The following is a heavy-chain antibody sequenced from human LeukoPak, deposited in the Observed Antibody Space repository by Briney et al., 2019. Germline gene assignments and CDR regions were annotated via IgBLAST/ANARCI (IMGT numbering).Heavy chain of an antibody. J-gene: IGHJ4*02. D-gene: IGHD1-26*01. CDR3: ARDLSGTGATTLAY. Sequence: SETLSLTCAVSGYSVSSAYYWAWIRQPPGAGLEWIGSIYPSGTTYYKSSLSSRLSISIDASRNQFSLRLSSVTAADTAVYYCARDLSGTGATTLAYWGLGTLVTVSS. V-gene: IGHV4-38-2*02. CDR1: GYSVSSAYY. CDR2: IYPSGTT.